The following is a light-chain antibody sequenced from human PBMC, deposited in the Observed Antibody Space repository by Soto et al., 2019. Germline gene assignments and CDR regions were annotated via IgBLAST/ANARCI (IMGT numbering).Light chain of an antibody. J-gene: IGLJ1*01. CDR3: SSYTTANTYV. V-gene: IGLV2-14*01. CDR2: EVS. CDR1: SSDVGGYKY. Sequence: QLVLTQPASVSGSPGQSITISCTGTSSDVGGYKYVSWYQQHPGKAPKLMIYEVSNRPSGVSHRFSGSKSGNTASLTISGLQAEDEADYYCSSYTTANTYVFGTGTKLTVL.